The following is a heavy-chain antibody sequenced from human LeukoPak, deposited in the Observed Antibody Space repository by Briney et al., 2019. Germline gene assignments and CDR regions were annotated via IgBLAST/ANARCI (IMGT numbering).Heavy chain of an antibody. Sequence: GASVKVSCKASGYTFTGYYMHWVRQAPGQGLEWMGWINPNSGGTNYAQKFQGRVTMTRDTSISTAYMELSRLRSDDTAVYYCARVYNWKDPDFDYWGQGTLVTVSS. D-gene: IGHD1-20*01. CDR3: ARVYNWKDPDFDY. J-gene: IGHJ4*02. CDR1: GYTFTGYY. CDR2: INPNSGGT. V-gene: IGHV1-2*02.